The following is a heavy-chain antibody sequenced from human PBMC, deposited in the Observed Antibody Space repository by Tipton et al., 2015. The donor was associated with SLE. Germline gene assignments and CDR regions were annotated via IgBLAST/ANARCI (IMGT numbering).Heavy chain of an antibody. CDR2: ISYDGSNK. CDR3: ARDEDYGAHYYYYYMDV. J-gene: IGHJ6*03. V-gene: IGHV3-30*03. CDR1: GFTFSSYA. Sequence: SLRLSCAASGFTFSSYAMHWVRQAPGKGLEWVAVISYDGSNKYYADSVKGRFTISKDNSDNTVYLEMNSLRPEDTGVYYCARDEDYGAHYYYYYMDVWGIGTTVTVSS. D-gene: IGHD4-17*01.